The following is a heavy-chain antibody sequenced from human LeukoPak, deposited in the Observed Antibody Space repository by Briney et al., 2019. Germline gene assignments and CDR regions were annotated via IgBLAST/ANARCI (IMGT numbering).Heavy chain of an antibody. CDR3: ARGTEGGAFDI. CDR1: GGSISIYY. Sequence: SETLSLTCTVSGGSISIYYWSWIRQPPGKGLEWIGYIFYSGSTNYNPSLKSRVTISVDTSKNQFSLKLSSVTAADTAVYYCARGTEGGAFDIWGQGTMVTVSS. CDR2: IFYSGST. V-gene: IGHV4-59*01. D-gene: IGHD3-16*01. J-gene: IGHJ3*02.